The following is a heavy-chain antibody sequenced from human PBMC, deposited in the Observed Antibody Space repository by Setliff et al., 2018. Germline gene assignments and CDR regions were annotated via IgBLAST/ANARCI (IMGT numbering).Heavy chain of an antibody. J-gene: IGHJ5*02. V-gene: IGHV4-61*02. CDR3: AREGYSSLIGWFDP. CDR1: GGSIGSGSYY. CDR2: IYTSGST. D-gene: IGHD6-13*01. Sequence: PSETLSLTCTVSGGSIGSGSYYWSWIRQPAGKGLEWIGRIYTSGSTNYKPSLKSRVTISVDTSKNQFSPKLSSVTAADTAVYYCAREGYSSLIGWFDPWGQGTLVTVSS.